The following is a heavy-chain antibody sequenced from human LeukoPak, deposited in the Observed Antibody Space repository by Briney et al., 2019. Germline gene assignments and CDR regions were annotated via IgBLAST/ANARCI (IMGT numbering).Heavy chain of an antibody. Sequence: GASVKVSCKASGYTFTSYDINWVRQATGQGLEWMGWMNPNSGNTGYAQKFQGRVTMTRNTSIGTAYMELSSLRSEDTAVYYCARGPPIVVVITTLYYYYYMDVWGKGTTVTVSS. D-gene: IGHD3-22*01. V-gene: IGHV1-8*01. J-gene: IGHJ6*03. CDR2: MNPNSGNT. CDR1: GYTFTSYD. CDR3: ARGPPIVVVITTLYYYYYMDV.